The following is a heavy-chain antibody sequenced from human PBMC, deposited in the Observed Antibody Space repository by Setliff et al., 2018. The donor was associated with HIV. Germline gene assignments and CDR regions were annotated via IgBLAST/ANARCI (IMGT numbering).Heavy chain of an antibody. Sequence: GGSLRLSCAASGFTSSSYGMHWVRQPPGKGLEWVAFIRYDGTNKYYADSVKGRFTTSRDNAKNSLYLQMNSLKPEDTAFYYCVRGYDVLIGSPDSWGQGTLVTVSS. D-gene: IGHD5-12*01. J-gene: IGHJ4*02. CDR1: GFTSSSYG. CDR2: IRYDGTNK. CDR3: VRGYDVLIGSPDS. V-gene: IGHV3-30*02.